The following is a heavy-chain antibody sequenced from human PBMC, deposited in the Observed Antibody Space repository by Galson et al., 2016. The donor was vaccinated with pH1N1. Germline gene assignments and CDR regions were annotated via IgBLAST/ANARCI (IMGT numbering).Heavy chain of an antibody. CDR1: GYNFDTYW. Sequence: QSGAEVKKPGESLKISCKGSGYNFDTYWIGWVRQMPGKGLEWMGIIYPGDSDTRYSPSFQGQVSISADKSISTAYLQWGSLKASDTAMYYCARQEFSDYWGQGTLAIVSS. CDR3: ARQEFSDY. J-gene: IGHJ4*02. V-gene: IGHV5-51*01. D-gene: IGHD2/OR15-2a*01. CDR2: IYPGDSDT.